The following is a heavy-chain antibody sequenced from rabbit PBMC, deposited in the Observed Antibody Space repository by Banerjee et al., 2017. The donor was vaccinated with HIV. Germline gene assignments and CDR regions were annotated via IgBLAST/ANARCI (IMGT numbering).Heavy chain of an antibody. V-gene: IGHV1S40*01. CDR1: GFTLSSSDY. CDR3: ASESMRTYTYFNL. J-gene: IGHJ4*01. CDR2: IVAGSSGTT. D-gene: IGHD8-1*01. Sequence: QSLEESGGDLVKPGASLTLTCTASGFTLSSSDYMCWVRQAPGKGLEWIGCIVAGSSGTTYYASWAKGRFTISKTSSTTVTLQMTSLTAADTATYFCASESMRTYTYFNLWGQGTLVTVS.